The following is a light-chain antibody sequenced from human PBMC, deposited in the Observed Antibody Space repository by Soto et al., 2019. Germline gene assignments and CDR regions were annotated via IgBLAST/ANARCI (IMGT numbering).Light chain of an antibody. CDR1: QSISSY. V-gene: IGKV1-39*01. CDR3: QQSYSTPST. CDR2: AAS. Sequence: DIQMTQSPSSLSASVGDRVTITCRASQSISSYLNWYQQKPGKAPNLLIYAASSLQSGVPSRFRGSGSGTDFTLTISSLHPEDFATYYCQQSYSTPSTFGQGTRLEIK. J-gene: IGKJ5*01.